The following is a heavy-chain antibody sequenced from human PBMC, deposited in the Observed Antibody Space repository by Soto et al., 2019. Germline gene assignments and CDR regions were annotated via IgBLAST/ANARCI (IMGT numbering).Heavy chain of an antibody. D-gene: IGHD3-16*02. V-gene: IGHV3-7*01. CDR1: RFTFSKYW. J-gene: IGHJ4*02. CDR3: ERYQGYLEY. CDR2: ISPAGSEK. Sequence: EVQLVESGGGLVQPGGSLRLSCAASRFTFSKYWMSWVRQAPGKGQEWVANISPAGSEKFYVGSVKGRFTISRDNAENSLFLQMNSLRAEDTAVYSCERYQGYLEYWGQGAPVTVSS.